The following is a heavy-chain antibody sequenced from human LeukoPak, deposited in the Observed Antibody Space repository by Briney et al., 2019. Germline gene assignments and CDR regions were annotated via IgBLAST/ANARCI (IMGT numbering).Heavy chain of an antibody. J-gene: IGHJ4*02. CDR1: GFTFSSYA. CDR2: ISGSGGST. CDR3: AKDGSGSYNYNSHFDY. V-gene: IGHV3-23*01. Sequence: GGSLRLSCAASGFTFSSYAMSWVRQAPGKGLEWVSAISGSGGSTYYADSVKGRFTISRDNSKNTLYLQMNSLRAEDMAVYYCAKDGSGSYNYNSHFDYWGQGTLVTVSS. D-gene: IGHD1-26*01.